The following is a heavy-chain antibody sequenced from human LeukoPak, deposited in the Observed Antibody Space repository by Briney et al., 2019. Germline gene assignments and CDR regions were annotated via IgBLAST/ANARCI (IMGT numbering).Heavy chain of an antibody. Sequence: SETLSLTCTVSGGSISSSSYYWGWIRQPPGKGLEWIGSIYYSGSTYYNPSLKSRVTISVDTSKNQFSLKLSSVTAADTAVYYCAREGIAVALYWGQGTLVTVSS. V-gene: IGHV4-39*07. CDR2: IYYSGST. CDR1: GGSISSSSYY. D-gene: IGHD6-19*01. CDR3: AREGIAVALY. J-gene: IGHJ4*02.